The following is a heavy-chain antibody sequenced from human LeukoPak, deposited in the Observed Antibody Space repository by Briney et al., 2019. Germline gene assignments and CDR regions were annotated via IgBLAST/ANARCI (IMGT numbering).Heavy chain of an antibody. CDR2: VYYSGST. J-gene: IGHJ4*02. V-gene: IGHV4-59*08. Sequence: SETLSLTCTVSGGSISSYYWSWVRQPPGRGLERIGYVYYSGSTNYNPSLKSRVSISVDTSKNQFSLKLTSVTAADTAVYYCARQSRGNSVGFDYWGQGTLVTVSS. CDR1: GGSISSYY. CDR3: ARQSRGNSVGFDY. D-gene: IGHD2-21*02.